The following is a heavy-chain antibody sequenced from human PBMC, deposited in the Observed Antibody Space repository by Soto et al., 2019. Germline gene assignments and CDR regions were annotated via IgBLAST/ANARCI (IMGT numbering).Heavy chain of an antibody. CDR2: ISGSGGST. CDR3: AKDHPPQTVIPNGFDY. Sequence: VGSLRLSCAASGVTCISYAMSWVRQATGKGLEWVSAISGSGGSTYYADSVKGRFTISRDNSKNTLYLQMNSLRAEDTAVYYCAKDHPPQTVIPNGFDYWGQGTLVTVSS. D-gene: IGHD4-4*01. V-gene: IGHV3-23*01. CDR1: GVTCISYA. J-gene: IGHJ4*02.